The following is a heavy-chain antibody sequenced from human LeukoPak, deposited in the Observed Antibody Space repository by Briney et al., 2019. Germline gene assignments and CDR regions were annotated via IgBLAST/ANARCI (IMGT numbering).Heavy chain of an antibody. V-gene: IGHV3-7*01. CDR1: GFTFSSYW. D-gene: IGHD3-22*01. Sequence: GGSLRLSCAASGFTFSSYWMSWVRQAPGKGLEWVANIKQDGSEKYYVDSVKGRFTISRDNAKNSLYLQMSSLRAEDTAVYYCARVSRPLYYYDSSGYDFDIWGQGAMVTVSS. CDR2: IKQDGSEK. J-gene: IGHJ3*02. CDR3: ARVSRPLYYYDSSGYDFDI.